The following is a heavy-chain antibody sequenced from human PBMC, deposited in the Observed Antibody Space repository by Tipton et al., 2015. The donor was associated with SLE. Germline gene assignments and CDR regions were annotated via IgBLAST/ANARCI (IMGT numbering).Heavy chain of an antibody. V-gene: IGHV4-59*12. J-gene: IGHJ4*02. CDR2: IHYSGNT. D-gene: IGHD2-2*01. Sequence: PGLVKPSETLSLTCTVSGDSIGTYYWRWIRQPPGKELENIGYIHYSGNTNYNPSLKSRVTMSLDTSKNQFSLKMSSVTAADTALYYCARGGGYCSGSGCYSSWILPDSWGQGTLVTVSS. CDR1: GDSIGTYY. CDR3: ARGGGYCSGSGCYSSWILPDS.